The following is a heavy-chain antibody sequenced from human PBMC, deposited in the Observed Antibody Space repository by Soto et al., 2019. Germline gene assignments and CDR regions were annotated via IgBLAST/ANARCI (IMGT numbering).Heavy chain of an antibody. CDR2: IYHSGST. V-gene: IGHV4-38-2*02. J-gene: IGHJ5*02. CDR1: GYSISSGCY. D-gene: IGHD6-13*01. CDR3: ARDLGYLDWFDP. Sequence: PSETLSLTCAVSGYSISSGCYWGWIRQPPGKGLEWIGSIYHSGSTYYNPSLKSRVTISVDTSKNQFSLKLSSVTAADTAVYYCARDLGYLDWFDPWGQGTLVTVSS.